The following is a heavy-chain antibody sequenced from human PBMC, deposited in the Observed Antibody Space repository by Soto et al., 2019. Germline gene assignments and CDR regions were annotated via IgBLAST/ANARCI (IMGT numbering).Heavy chain of an antibody. Sequence: GASVKVSCKASGYSFTNNDVTWGRQATGQGPEWMGWMNPGSGDTGYAQKFQGRVTMTRDISIATAYMELSSLRSDDTAIYYCARMATFGSLNWFDPWGQGTLVTVSS. CDR1: GYSFTNND. V-gene: IGHV1-8*01. CDR2: MNPGSGDT. CDR3: ARMATFGSLNWFDP. D-gene: IGHD3-16*01. J-gene: IGHJ5*02.